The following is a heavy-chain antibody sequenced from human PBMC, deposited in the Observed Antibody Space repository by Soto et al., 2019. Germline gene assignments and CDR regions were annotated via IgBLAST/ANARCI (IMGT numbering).Heavy chain of an antibody. CDR1: GFTFSSYA. CDR3: ARDRAEMATIGNYYGIDV. V-gene: IGHV3-30-3*01. CDR2: ISYDGSNK. J-gene: IGHJ6*02. D-gene: IGHD5-12*01. Sequence: QVQLVESGGGVVQPGRSLRLSCAASGFTFSSYAMHWVRQAPGKGLEWVAVISYDGSNKYYADSVKGRFTISRDNSKNPLYLQMNSLRAEDTAVYYCARDRAEMATIGNYYGIDVWGQGTTVTVSS.